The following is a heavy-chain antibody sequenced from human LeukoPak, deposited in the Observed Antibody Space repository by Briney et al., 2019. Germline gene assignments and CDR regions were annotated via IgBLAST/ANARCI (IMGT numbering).Heavy chain of an antibody. CDR3: AKVESSSWTALDY. CDR1: GFTFDDYA. D-gene: IGHD6-13*01. J-gene: IGHJ4*02. Sequence: GGSLRLSCAASGFTFDDYAMHWVRQAPGKGLEWVSGISWNSGSIGYADSVKGRFTISRDNAKNSLYLQMNSLRAEDTALYYCAKVESSSWTALDYWGRGTLVTVSS. CDR2: ISWNSGSI. V-gene: IGHV3-9*01.